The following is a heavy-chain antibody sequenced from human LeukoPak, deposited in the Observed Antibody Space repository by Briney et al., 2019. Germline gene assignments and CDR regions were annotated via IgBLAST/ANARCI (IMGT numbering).Heavy chain of an antibody. CDR2: INGSGDRT. Sequence: PGGSLRLSCVASGFTFSSYAMNWVRQAPGKGLERVSSINGSGDRTHYADSVKGRSTISRDNSKNTLYLQMNSLRAEDTAVYYCAKPARTDYADYWGQGTLVTVSS. CDR3: AKPARTDYADY. V-gene: IGHV3-23*01. CDR1: GFTFSSYA. D-gene: IGHD1-14*01. J-gene: IGHJ4*02.